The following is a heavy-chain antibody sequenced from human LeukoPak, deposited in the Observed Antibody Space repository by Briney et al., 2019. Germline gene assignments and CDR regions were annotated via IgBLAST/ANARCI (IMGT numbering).Heavy chain of an antibody. CDR2: ITGDGGAT. V-gene: IGHV3-43*02. CDR1: GFTFGDYD. CDR3: AKGHFGAGHY. Sequence: GGSLRLSCAASGFTFGDYDMHWFRQPPGRGLQWVSLITGDGGATSCAGSVEGRFTISRDNSKNSLYLHMNSLTTEDTALYYCAKGHFGAGHYWGQGTLVTVSS. J-gene: IGHJ4*02. D-gene: IGHD3-3*01.